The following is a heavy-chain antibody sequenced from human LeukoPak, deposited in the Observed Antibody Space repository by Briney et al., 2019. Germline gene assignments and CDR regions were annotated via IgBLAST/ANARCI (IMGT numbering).Heavy chain of an antibody. CDR2: IYTSGST. D-gene: IGHD5-24*01. J-gene: IGHJ4*02. CDR1: GGSISSGSYY. Sequence: SETLSLTCTVSGGSISSGSYYWSWIRQPAGKGLEWIGRIYTSGSTNYNPSLKSRVTISVDTSKNQFSLKLSSVTAADTAVYYCARDYLNSLDYWGQGTLVTVSS. CDR3: ARDYLNSLDY. V-gene: IGHV4-61*02.